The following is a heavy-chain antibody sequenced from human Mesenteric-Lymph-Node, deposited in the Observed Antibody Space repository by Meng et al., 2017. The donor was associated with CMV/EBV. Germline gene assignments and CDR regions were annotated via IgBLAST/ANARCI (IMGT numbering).Heavy chain of an antibody. Sequence: GGSLRLSCAASGFTFSSYSLNWVRQAPGKGLEWVASIGSISNPIFYADALKGRFTISRDNAKESLFLQMDSLRAEGTAIYYCTRGGRGATREDTFDIWGQGTMVTVSS. V-gene: IGHV3-21*01. CDR1: GFTFSSYS. CDR3: TRGGRGATREDTFDI. J-gene: IGHJ3*02. D-gene: IGHD3-10*01. CDR2: IGSISNPI.